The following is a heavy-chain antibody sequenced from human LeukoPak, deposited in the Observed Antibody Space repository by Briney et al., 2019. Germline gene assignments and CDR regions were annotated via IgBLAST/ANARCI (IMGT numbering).Heavy chain of an antibody. CDR1: GFTFSSYA. J-gene: IGHJ4*02. D-gene: IGHD3-9*01. CDR2: ISYDGSNK. CDR3: ARGTGFENFDY. V-gene: IGHV3-30*04. Sequence: GRSLRLSCAASGFTFSSYAMHWVRQAPGKGLEWVAVISYDGSNKYYADSVKGRFTISRDNSKNTLYLQMNSLRAEDTAVYYCARGTGFENFDYWGQGTLVTVSS.